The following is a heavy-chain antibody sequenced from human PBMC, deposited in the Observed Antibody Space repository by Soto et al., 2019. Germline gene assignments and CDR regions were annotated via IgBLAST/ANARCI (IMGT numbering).Heavy chain of an antibody. V-gene: IGHV4-4*02. CDR3: ARSLGWYAIDY. CDR1: GVSIGSNYY. J-gene: IGHJ4*02. Sequence: QVLPQESAAGLVEPSGTLSLSCVVSGVSIGSNYYWGWVRQSPGKGLEWLGGMSHIVSVNYNPSLKSRATISMDQSQNQFSLKLSSVTAADTAVYYCARSLGWYAIDYWGQGTLVIVSS. D-gene: IGHD6-19*01. CDR2: MSHIVSV.